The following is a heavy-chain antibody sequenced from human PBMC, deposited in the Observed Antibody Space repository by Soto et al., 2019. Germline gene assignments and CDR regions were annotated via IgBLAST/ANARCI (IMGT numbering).Heavy chain of an antibody. V-gene: IGHV3-33*01. CDR1: GFTFSSYG. Sequence: VQLVESGGGVVQPGRSLRLSCAASGFTFSSYGMHWVRQAPGKGLEWVAVIWYDGSNKYYADSVKGRFTISRDNSKNTLYLQMNSLRAEDTAVYYCARGGTAMGYYFDYWGQGTLVTVSS. D-gene: IGHD5-18*01. CDR2: IWYDGSNK. CDR3: ARGGTAMGYYFDY. J-gene: IGHJ4*02.